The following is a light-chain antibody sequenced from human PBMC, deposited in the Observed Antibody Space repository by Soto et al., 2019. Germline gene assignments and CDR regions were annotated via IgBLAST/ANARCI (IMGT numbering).Light chain of an antibody. CDR2: DAS. V-gene: IGKV1-5*01. CDR3: QQYNSYPWT. CDR1: QSISSW. Sequence: DIQMTQSPSTLSASVGDRVTITCRASQSISSWLAWYQQKPGKAPKLLIYDASSLESGVPSRFSGSGSGTEFTLTISSLQPDDLATDYCQQYNSYPWTFGQGTKVEIK. J-gene: IGKJ1*01.